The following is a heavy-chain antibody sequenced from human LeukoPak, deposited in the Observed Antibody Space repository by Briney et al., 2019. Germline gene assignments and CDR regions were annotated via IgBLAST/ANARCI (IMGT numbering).Heavy chain of an antibody. CDR1: GGSISSYH. CDR3: AARGRAPRYYYYMDV. CDR2: IYTSGST. V-gene: IGHV4-4*08. Sequence: SETLSLTCTVSGGSISSYHWSWIRQPPGKGLEWIGRIYTSGSTNYNPSLKSRVTISVDTSKNQFSLKLSSVTAADTAVYYCAARGRAPRYYYYMDVWGKGTTVTVSS. J-gene: IGHJ6*03.